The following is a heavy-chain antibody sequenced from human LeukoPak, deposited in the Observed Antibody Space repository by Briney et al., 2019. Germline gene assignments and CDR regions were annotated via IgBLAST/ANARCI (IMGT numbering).Heavy chain of an antibody. J-gene: IGHJ5*02. V-gene: IGHV4-4*02. CDR3: ARDLRVVWFGELNP. CDR2: IYHSGST. CDR1: GGSISSSNW. Sequence: PSETLSLTCAVSGGSISSSNWWSWVRPPPGKGLEWIGEIYHSGSTNYNPSLKSRVTISVDKSKNQFSLKLSSVTAADTAVYYCARDLRVVWFGELNPWGQGTLVTVSS. D-gene: IGHD3-10*01.